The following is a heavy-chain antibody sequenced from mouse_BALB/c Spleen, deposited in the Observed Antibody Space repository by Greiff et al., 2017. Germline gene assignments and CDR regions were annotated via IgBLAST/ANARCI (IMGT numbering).Heavy chain of an antibody. CDR3: ARDGAMDY. J-gene: IGHJ4*01. Sequence: EVKLQESGGGLVKPGGSLKLSCAASGFTFSDYYMYWVRQTPEKRLEWVATIRDGGSYTYYPDSVKGRFTISRDNAKNNLYLQMSSLKSEATAMYYCARDGAMDYWGQGTSVTVSA. CDR2: IRDGGSYT. CDR1: GFTFSDYY. V-gene: IGHV5-4*02.